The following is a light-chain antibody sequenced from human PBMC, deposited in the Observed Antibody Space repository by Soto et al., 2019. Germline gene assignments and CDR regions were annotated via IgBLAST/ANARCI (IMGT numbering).Light chain of an antibody. Sequence: QSALTQPASVSGSPGQSITISCTGTSSDVGGYNSVSWYQQHPGKAPKLVIYEVSNRPSGVSNRVSGSKSGNTASLTISGLQAEDEADYYCSSYTSSSTLYVFGTGTKLTVL. CDR1: SSDVGGYNS. J-gene: IGLJ1*01. CDR2: EVS. CDR3: SSYTSSSTLYV. V-gene: IGLV2-14*01.